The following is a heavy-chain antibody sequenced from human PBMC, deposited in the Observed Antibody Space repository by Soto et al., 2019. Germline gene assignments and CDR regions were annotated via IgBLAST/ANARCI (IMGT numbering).Heavy chain of an antibody. CDR1: GFTLSSYG. J-gene: IGHJ6*02. CDR3: AKVLEYSSSSGHYYYYYGMDV. D-gene: IGHD6-6*01. V-gene: IGHV3-30*18. Sequence: QVQLVESGGGVVQPGRSLRLSCAASGFTLSSYGMHWVRQAPGKGLEWVAVISYDGSNKYYADSVKGRFTISRDNSKNTLYLQMNSLRAEDTAVYYWAKVLEYSSSSGHYYYYYGMDVWGQGTTVTVSS. CDR2: ISYDGSNK.